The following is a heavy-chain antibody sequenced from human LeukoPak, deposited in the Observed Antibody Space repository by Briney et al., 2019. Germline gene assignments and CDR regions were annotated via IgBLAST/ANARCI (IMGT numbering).Heavy chain of an antibody. J-gene: IGHJ5*02. CDR3: ARKHIAMVRGAGTSFDP. D-gene: IGHD3-10*01. V-gene: IGHV4-34*01. CDR1: GGSFSGYY. Sequence: SETLSLTCAVYGGSFSGYYWSWIRQPPGKGLEWIGEINHSGSTNYNPSLKSRVTISGDTSKNQFSLNLSSLTAAATAVSYCARKHIAMVRGAGTSFDPSGQGPLVPVS. CDR2: INHSGST.